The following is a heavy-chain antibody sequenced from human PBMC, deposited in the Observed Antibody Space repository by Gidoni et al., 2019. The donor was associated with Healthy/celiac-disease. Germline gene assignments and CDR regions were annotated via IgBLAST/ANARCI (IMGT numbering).Heavy chain of an antibody. CDR1: GYSLSSGYY. J-gene: IGHJ5*02. Sequence: QVQLQESGPGLVKPSETLSLTCTVSGYSLSSGYYWGWIRQPPGKGLEWIGSIYHSGSTYYNPSLKSRVTISVDTSKNQFSLKLSSVTAADTAVYYCARVVGGQLVLNWFDPWGQGTLVTVSS. D-gene: IGHD6-13*01. CDR3: ARVVGGQLVLNWFDP. CDR2: IYHSGST. V-gene: IGHV4-38-2*02.